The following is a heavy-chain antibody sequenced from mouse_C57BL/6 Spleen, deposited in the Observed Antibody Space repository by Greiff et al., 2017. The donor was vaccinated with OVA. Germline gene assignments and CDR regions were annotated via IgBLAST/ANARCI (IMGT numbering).Heavy chain of an antibody. CDR2: ISSGSSTI. Sequence: EVQGVESGGGLVKPGGSLKLSCAASGFTFSDYGMHWVRQAPEKGLEWVAYISSGSSTIYYADTVKGRFTISRDNAKNTLFPQMTSLRSEDTAMYYCARHDYSYAMDYWGQGTSVTVSS. CDR1: GFTFSDYG. D-gene: IGHD2-4*01. J-gene: IGHJ4*01. V-gene: IGHV5-17*01. CDR3: ARHDYSYAMDY.